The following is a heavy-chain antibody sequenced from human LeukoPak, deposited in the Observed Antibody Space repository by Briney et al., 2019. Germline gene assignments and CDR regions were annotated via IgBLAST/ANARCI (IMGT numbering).Heavy chain of an antibody. V-gene: IGHV4-30-2*01. Sequence: PSETLSLTCTVSGGSISSGGYYWSWIRQPPGKGLEWIGYIYHSGSTYYNPSLKSRVTISVDTSKNQFSLKLSSVTAADTAVYYCARGQQLVRAHPFDYWGQGTLVTVSS. CDR2: IYHSGST. CDR3: ARGQQLVRAHPFDY. D-gene: IGHD6-13*01. J-gene: IGHJ4*02. CDR1: GGSISSGGYY.